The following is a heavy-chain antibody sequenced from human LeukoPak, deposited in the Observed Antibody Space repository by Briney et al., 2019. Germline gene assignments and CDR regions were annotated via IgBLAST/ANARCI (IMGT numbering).Heavy chain of an antibody. CDR2: ISSSSSTI. J-gene: IGHJ4*02. V-gene: IGHV3-48*01. Sequence: PGGSLRLSCAASGFTFSSYSMNWVRQAPGKGLEWVSYISSSSSTIYYADSVKGRFTISRDNAKNSLYLQMNSLRAEDTAVNYCARGERDYYDSSGYYWGQGTLVTVSS. D-gene: IGHD3-22*01. CDR3: ARGERDYYDSSGYY. CDR1: GFTFSSYS.